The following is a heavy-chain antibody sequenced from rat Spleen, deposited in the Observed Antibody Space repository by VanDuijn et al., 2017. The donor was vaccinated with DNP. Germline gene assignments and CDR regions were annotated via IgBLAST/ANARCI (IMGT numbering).Heavy chain of an antibody. CDR2: ITSSGST. V-gene: IGHV3-1*01. CDR3: ARWGPDWYFDF. J-gene: IGHJ1*01. D-gene: IGHD3-1*01. Sequence: EVQLQESGSGLVKPSQSLSLTCSVTGYSITSNYWGWIRKFPGNKMEWIGHITSSGSTFFNPSLKSRISIIRDTSKNQFFLQLNSVRTEDTATYYCARWGPDWYFDFWGPGTMVTVSS. CDR1: GYSITSNY.